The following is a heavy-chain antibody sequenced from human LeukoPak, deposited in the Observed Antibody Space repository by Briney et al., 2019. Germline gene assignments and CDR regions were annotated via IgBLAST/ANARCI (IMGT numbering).Heavy chain of an antibody. J-gene: IGHJ4*02. Sequence: GGSLRLSCTASGFTFGDYAMSWVRQAPGKGLEGVGFIRSKAYGVTTEYAASVKGRFTISRDDSKSIAYLQMNSLKTEDTAVHYCTRGYDFWSGYGLDYWGQGTLVTVSS. CDR2: IRSKAYGVTT. V-gene: IGHV3-49*04. CDR1: GFTFGDYA. D-gene: IGHD3-3*01. CDR3: TRGYDFWSGYGLDY.